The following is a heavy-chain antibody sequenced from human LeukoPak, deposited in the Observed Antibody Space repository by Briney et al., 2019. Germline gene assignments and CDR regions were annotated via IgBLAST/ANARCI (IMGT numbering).Heavy chain of an antibody. CDR3: ASLNDYGDYG. D-gene: IGHD4-17*01. Sequence: SETLSLTCTVSGGSISSSSYYWGWIRQPPGKGLEWNGSIYYSGSTYYNPSLKSRVTISVDTSKNQFSLKLSSVTAADTAVYYCASLNDYGDYGWGQGTLVTVSS. V-gene: IGHV4-39*01. CDR1: GGSISSSSYY. J-gene: IGHJ4*02. CDR2: IYYSGST.